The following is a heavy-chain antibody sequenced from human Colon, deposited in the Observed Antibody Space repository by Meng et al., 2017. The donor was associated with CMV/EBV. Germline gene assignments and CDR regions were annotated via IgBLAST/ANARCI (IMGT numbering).Heavy chain of an antibody. D-gene: IGHD4-17*01. V-gene: IGHV1-69*10. CDR1: GGTFSSFA. CDR2: IIPNRDIA. J-gene: IGHJ5*02. Sequence: SVKVSCKASGGTFSSFAITWVRQAPGQGLEWMGGIIPNRDIASYAQKFQGRVTITTDESTNTAYMELISLRSDDTAVYDCARGGMMTPVQIDPWGQGTLVTVSS. CDR3: ARGGMMTPVQIDP.